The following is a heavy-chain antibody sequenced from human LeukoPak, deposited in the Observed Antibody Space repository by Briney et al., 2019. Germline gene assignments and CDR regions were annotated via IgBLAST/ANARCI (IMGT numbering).Heavy chain of an antibody. J-gene: IGHJ4*02. D-gene: IGHD1-26*01. V-gene: IGHV4-34*01. Sequence: ASETLSLTCAVYGESLSTYYWTWIRQSPGKGLEWIGEINHRGSTNLNPSLKSRVTLSVDTAKYQFSLKLTYVTAADAAVYYCASPVGSTDYWGQGTLVTVSS. CDR2: INHRGST. CDR3: ASPVGSTDY. CDR1: GESLSTYY.